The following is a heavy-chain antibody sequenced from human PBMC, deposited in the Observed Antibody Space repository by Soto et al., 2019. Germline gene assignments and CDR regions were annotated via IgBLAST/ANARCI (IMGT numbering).Heavy chain of an antibody. CDR2: ISAHNGNT. D-gene: IGHD1-1*01. Sequence: QVHLVQSGAEVKKPGASVKVSCKASGYTFTSYGITWVRQAPGQGLEWMGWISAHNGNTDYAQKLQGRVIVTRDTATSTAYLELRSLRSDDTAVYYCARGRYGDYWGQGSLVTVSS. J-gene: IGHJ4*02. CDR1: GYTFTSYG. CDR3: ARGRYGDY. V-gene: IGHV1-18*01.